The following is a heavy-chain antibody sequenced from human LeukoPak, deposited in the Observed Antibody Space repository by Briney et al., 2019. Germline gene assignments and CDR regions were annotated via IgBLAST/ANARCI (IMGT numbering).Heavy chain of an antibody. CDR2: INTDGSST. CDR1: GFTFSSYW. J-gene: IGHJ4*02. Sequence: PGGSLRVSCAASGFTFSSYWMHWVRQAPGKGLVWVSRINTDGSSTNYADSVRGRFTISRDNSKNTLSLQMNSLRPEDTAIYYCAKDLTTVTSQGDYWGQGTVVTVSS. D-gene: IGHD4-17*01. V-gene: IGHV3-74*01. CDR3: AKDLTTVTSQGDY.